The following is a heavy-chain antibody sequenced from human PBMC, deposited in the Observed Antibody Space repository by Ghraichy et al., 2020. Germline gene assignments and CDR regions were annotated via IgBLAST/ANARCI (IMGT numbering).Heavy chain of an antibody. CDR3: ARDLYDGYYYYYYGMDV. J-gene: IGHJ6*02. CDR1: GFTFSSYS. D-gene: IGHD5-24*01. CDR2: ISSSSSTI. V-gene: IGHV3-48*02. Sequence: GGSLRLSCAASGFTFSSYSMNWVRQAPGKGLEWVSYISSSSSTIYYADSVKGRFTISRDNAKNSLYLQMNSLRDEDTAVYYCARDLYDGYYYYYYGMDVWGQGTTVTVSS.